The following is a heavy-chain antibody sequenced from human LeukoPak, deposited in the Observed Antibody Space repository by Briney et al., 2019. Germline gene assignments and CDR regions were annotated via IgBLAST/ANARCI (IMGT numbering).Heavy chain of an antibody. CDR2: IYTSGST. V-gene: IGHV4-61*02. Sequence: PSETLSLTCTVSGGSISSGTYYWSWIRQPAGKGLEWIGRIYTSGSTNYNPSLKSRVTISIDTSKNQFSLKLNSVTAADTAVYYCARREAYYEDAFDIWGQGTMVTVSS. CDR1: GGSISSGTYY. CDR3: ARREAYYEDAFDI. J-gene: IGHJ3*02. D-gene: IGHD3-3*01.